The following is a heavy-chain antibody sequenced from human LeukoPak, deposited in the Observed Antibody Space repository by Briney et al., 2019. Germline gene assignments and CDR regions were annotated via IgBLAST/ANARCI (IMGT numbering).Heavy chain of an antibody. V-gene: IGHV3-23*01. D-gene: IGHD6-19*01. Sequence: GGSLRLSCEASGFTFNTYAIYWVRQAPGKGLEWVSGICGSGGCTYYADSVKGRFTISRDNSKNTVYLQMDSLTADDTAVYYCAKTTVGYSSGRYPGWPADCWGQGTLVTVSS. CDR2: ICGSGGCT. CDR1: GFTFNTYA. J-gene: IGHJ4*02. CDR3: AKTTVGYSSGRYPGWPADC.